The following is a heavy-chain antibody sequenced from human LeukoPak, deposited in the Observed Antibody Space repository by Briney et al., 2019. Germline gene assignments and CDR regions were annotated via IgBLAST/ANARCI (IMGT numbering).Heavy chain of an antibody. V-gene: IGHV1-69*04. D-gene: IGHD3-10*01. CDR2: IIPILGIA. J-gene: IGHJ4*02. CDR1: GGTFSSYA. CDR3: ARDGPAQMVDFDY. Sequence: GSSVKVSCKASGGTFSSYAISWVRQAPGQGLEWMGRIIPILGIANYAQKFQGRVAMTRDTSISTAYMELSRLRPDDTAVYYCARDGPAQMVDFDYWGQGTLVTVSS.